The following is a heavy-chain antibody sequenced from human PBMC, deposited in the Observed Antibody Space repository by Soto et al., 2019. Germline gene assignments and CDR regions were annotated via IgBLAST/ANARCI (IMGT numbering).Heavy chain of an antibody. CDR1: GFTFGSFE. CDR2: ISSSGSTK. CDR3: ARPHLDRPTYYGLDV. J-gene: IGHJ6*02. D-gene: IGHD3-16*01. Sequence: GGSLRLSCAASGFTFGSFEMNWVRQAPDKGLEWASYISSSGSTKYYADSVKGRFAISRDNAKNSLWLQMSSLRAEDTAVYYCARPHLDRPTYYGLDVWGQGTTVTVSS. V-gene: IGHV3-48*03.